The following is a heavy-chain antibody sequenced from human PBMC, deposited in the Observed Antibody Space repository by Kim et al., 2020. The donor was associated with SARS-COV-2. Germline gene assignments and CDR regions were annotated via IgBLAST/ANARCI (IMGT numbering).Heavy chain of an antibody. J-gene: IGHJ6*03. CDR1: GGSFSGYY. CDR3: ARGGDVVVPGWAYDYYYYMDV. D-gene: IGHD2-2*01. CDR2: INHSGST. Sequence: SETLSLTCAVYGGSFSGYYWSWIRQPPGKGLEWIGEINHSGSTNYNPSLKSRVTISVDTSKNQFSLKLSSVTAADTAVYYCARGGDVVVPGWAYDYYYYMDVWGKGTTVTVSS. V-gene: IGHV4-34*01.